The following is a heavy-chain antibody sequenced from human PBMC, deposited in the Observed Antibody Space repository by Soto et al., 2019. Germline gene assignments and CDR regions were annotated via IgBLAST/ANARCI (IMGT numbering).Heavy chain of an antibody. J-gene: IGHJ4*02. CDR3: AKSKMATLSNYFDY. D-gene: IGHD5-12*01. CDR2: ISWNSGSI. CDR1: GFTFDDYA. V-gene: IGHV3-9*01. Sequence: EVQLVESGGGLVQPGRSLRLSCVASGFTFDDYAMHWVRQAPGKGLEWVSDISWNSGSIAYADSVKGRFTISRDNAKNSLYLQMNSLRAEDTALYYCAKSKMATLSNYFDYWGQGTLVTVSS.